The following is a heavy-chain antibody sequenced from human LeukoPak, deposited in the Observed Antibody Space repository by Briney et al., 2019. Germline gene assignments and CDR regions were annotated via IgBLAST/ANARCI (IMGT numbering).Heavy chain of an antibody. D-gene: IGHD3-9*01. V-gene: IGHV3-9*01. J-gene: IGHJ4*02. CDR1: GFTFDDYA. CDR2: ISWNSGSI. Sequence: PGGSLRLSCAASGFTFDDYAMHWVRQAPGKGLEWVSGISWNSGSIGYADSVKGRFTISRDNAKNSLYLQMNSLRAEDTALYYCAKDKADILTGPFDYWGQGTLVTVSS. CDR3: AKDKADILTGPFDY.